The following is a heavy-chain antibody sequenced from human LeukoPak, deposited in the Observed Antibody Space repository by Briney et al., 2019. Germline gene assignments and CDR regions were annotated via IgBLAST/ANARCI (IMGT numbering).Heavy chain of an antibody. Sequence: SETLSLTCTVSGGSISSSSYYWGWIRQPPGKGLEWIGSLYYSGSTYYNPSLKSRVTISVDTSKNQFSLKLSSVTAADTAVYYCARHSLPPTYYYDSSGYFGFDIWGQGTMVTVSS. D-gene: IGHD3-22*01. CDR1: GGSISSSSYY. CDR2: LYYSGST. CDR3: ARHSLPPTYYYDSSGYFGFDI. V-gene: IGHV4-39*01. J-gene: IGHJ3*02.